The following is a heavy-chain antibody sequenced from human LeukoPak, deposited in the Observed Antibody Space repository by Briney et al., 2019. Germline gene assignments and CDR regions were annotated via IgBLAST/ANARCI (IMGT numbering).Heavy chain of an antibody. J-gene: IGHJ4*02. CDR3: ARGQYSSSPPGY. CDR1: GGSFSGYY. Sequence: KPSETLSLTCAVYGGSFSGYYWSWIRQPPGKGLEWIGEINHSGSTNYNPSLKSRVTISVVSSRNQFSLKLSSVTAADAAVYFCARGQYSSSPPGYWGQGTLVTVSS. V-gene: IGHV4-34*01. D-gene: IGHD6-6*01. CDR2: INHSGST.